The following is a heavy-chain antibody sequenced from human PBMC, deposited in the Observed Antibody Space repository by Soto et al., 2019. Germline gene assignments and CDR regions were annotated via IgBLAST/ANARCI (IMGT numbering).Heavy chain of an antibody. CDR3: ARDPPGGEPLYGMDV. J-gene: IGHJ6*04. D-gene: IGHD3-16*01. CDR1: GGSISSYY. CDR2: IYYSGST. Sequence: PSETLSLTCTVSGGSISSYYWNWIRQPPGKGLEWIGYIYYSGSTNNNPSLQSRVTISVDTSKKQFPLTLRSVTAADTAVYYCARDPPGGEPLYGMDVWGKGNTVTSPQ. V-gene: IGHV4-59*01.